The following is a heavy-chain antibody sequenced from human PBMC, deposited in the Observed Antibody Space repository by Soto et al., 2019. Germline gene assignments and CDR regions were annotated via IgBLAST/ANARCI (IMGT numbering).Heavy chain of an antibody. J-gene: IGHJ6*03. CDR2: IVVGSGNT. V-gene: IGHV1-58*01. CDR3: ARILMPAVANYYYYMDV. CDR1: GFTFTSSA. Sequence: SVKVSCKASGFTFTSSAVQWVRQARGQRLEWIGWIVVGSGNTNYAQKFQERVTITRDMSTSTAYMELSSLRSEDTAVYYCARILMPAVANYYYYMDVWGKGTTVTVSS. D-gene: IGHD6-19*01.